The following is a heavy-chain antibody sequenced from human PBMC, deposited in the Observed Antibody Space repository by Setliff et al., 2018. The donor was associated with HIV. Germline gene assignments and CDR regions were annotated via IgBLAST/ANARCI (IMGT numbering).Heavy chain of an antibody. J-gene: IGHJ4*02. D-gene: IGHD5-12*01. CDR3: AREPIVTTRQGFFDL. V-gene: IGHV4-31*11. CDR2: IFSTGDT. Sequence: LSLTCAVSGDSFSSATHFWSWVRQRPGKGLEWLGYIFSTGDTDYNPSLKGRLTISLDTSDNHLYLRLNSVTAADTAVYYCAREPIVTTRQGFFDLWGQGMLVTSPQ. CDR1: GDSFSSATHF.